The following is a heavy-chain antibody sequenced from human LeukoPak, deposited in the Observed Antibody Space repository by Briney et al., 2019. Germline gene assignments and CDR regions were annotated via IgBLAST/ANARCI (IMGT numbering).Heavy chain of an antibody. D-gene: IGHD2-15*01. CDR2: ISYDGSNK. J-gene: IGHJ4*02. CDR1: GFTFSSYG. CDR3: AKGFSVVVAATCFDY. Sequence: PGGSLRLSCAATGFTFSSYGMHWVRQAPGKGLEWVAVISYDGSNKCYADSVKGRFTISRDNSKNTLYLQMNSLRAEDTAVYYCAKGFSVVVAATCFDYWGQGTLVTVSS. V-gene: IGHV3-30*18.